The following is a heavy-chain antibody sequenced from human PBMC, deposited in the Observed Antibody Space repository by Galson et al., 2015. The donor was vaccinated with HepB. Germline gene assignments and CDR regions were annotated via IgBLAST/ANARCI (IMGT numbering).Heavy chain of an antibody. CDR2: INVGNTDT. D-gene: IGHD3-3*01. CDR3: ANPIFGVVTNPLGY. Sequence: SVKVSCKASGYTFSNPAIYWLRQAPGQRLEWMGWINVGNTDTKYAQKFQGRVTITRDTSASTAYMELRSLRLEDTAVYYCANPIFGVVTNPLGYWGQGTLVTVSS. V-gene: IGHV1-3*01. J-gene: IGHJ4*02. CDR1: GYTFSNPA.